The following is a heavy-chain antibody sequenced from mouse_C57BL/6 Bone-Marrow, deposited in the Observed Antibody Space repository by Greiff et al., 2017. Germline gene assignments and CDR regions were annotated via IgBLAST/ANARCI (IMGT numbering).Heavy chain of an antibody. CDR3: ARSYDYDFDY. CDR2: IYPRDGST. CDR1: GYTFTSYD. V-gene: IGHV1-85*01. J-gene: IGHJ2*01. Sequence: VKLQESGPELVKPGASVKLSCKASGYTFTSYDINWVKQRPGQGLEWIGWIYPRDGSTKYNEKFKGKATLTVDTASSTAYMELHSLTSEDSAVYFCARSYDYDFDYWGQGTTLTVSS. D-gene: IGHD2-4*01.